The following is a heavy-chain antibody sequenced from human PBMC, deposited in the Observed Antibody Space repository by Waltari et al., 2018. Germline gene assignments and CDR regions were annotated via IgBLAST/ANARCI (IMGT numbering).Heavy chain of an antibody. CDR3: ARDRDDSSGYYPNRDAFDI. CDR2: IIPIFGTA. V-gene: IGHV1-69*01. CDR1: GGTFSSYA. J-gene: IGHJ3*02. Sequence: QVQLVQSGAEVKKPGSSVKVSCKASGGTFSSYAISWVRQAHGQGLEWMGGIIPIFGTANYAQKFQGRVTITADESTSTAYMELSSLRSEDTAVYYCARDRDDSSGYYPNRDAFDIWGQGTMVTVSS. D-gene: IGHD3-22*01.